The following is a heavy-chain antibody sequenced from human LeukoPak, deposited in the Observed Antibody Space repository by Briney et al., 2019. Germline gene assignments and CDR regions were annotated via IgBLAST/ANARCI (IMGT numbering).Heavy chain of an antibody. D-gene: IGHD3-22*01. Sequence: GRSLRLSCARSLVTFSTYGMYWVREAPGKGLEWVAVISYDGSNEYYADSGKSRFTSSRENSKNTVYLKMISLRSKDTAVYYCEKPYTSGYFDYWGQGTLVTVSS. CDR3: EKPYTSGYFDY. CDR1: LVTFSTYG. J-gene: IGHJ4*02. V-gene: IGHV3-30*18. CDR2: ISYDGSNE.